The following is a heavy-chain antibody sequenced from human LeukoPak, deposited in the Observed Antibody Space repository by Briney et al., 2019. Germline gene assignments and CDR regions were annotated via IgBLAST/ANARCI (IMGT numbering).Heavy chain of an antibody. V-gene: IGHV3-66*01. CDR1: GFTVSNNY. Sequence: GGSLRLSCAASGFTVSNNYMAWVRQAPGMGLEWVSAINSDGNTYYADSVKGRFTISRDNSKNTLFLQMNSLRAEDTAVYFCSRTYGDYDYYYGLDVWGQGTTVTVSS. D-gene: IGHD4-17*01. CDR2: INSDGNT. J-gene: IGHJ6*02. CDR3: SRTYGDYDYYYGLDV.